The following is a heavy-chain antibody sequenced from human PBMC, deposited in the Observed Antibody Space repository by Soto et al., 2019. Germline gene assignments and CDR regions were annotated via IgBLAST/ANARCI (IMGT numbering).Heavy chain of an antibody. CDR2: IFNAEGT. CDR3: DRGTPLDF. Sequence: PSETLSLTCTVSGASISNTDYYWSWIRQPPGKGLEWIGYIFNAEGTSYNPSLKSRLTISADTSKNQFSLKLFSVTAADTAVYYCDRGTPLDFWGQGTLGSVSS. V-gene: IGHV4-30-4*01. J-gene: IGHJ4*02. CDR1: GASISNTDYY.